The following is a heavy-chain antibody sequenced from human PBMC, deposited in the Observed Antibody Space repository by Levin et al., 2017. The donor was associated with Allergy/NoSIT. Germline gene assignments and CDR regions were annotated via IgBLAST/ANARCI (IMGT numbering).Heavy chain of an antibody. CDR1: GGSISSSNW. J-gene: IGHJ5*02. Sequence: SETLSLTCAVSGGSISSSNWWSWVRQPPGKGLEWIGEIYHSGSTNYNSSLKSRVTISVDKSKNQFSLKMSSVTAADTDVYYCARVLCSSTSCYDWFDPWGQGTLVTVSS. V-gene: IGHV4-4*02. CDR2: IYHSGST. CDR3: ARVLCSSTSCYDWFDP. D-gene: IGHD2-2*01.